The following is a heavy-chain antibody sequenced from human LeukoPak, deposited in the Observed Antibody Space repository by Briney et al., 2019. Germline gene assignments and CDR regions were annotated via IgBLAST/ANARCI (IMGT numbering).Heavy chain of an antibody. Sequence: GGSLRLSCKASGFIFSNHAMSWVRQAPGKGLEWVSAISGSGGSTYYADSVKGRFTISRDNSKNTLYLQMNSLRAEDTAVYYCAKTSKEKIAAAGMGPDYWGQGTLVTVSS. V-gene: IGHV3-23*01. CDR3: AKTSKEKIAAAGMGPDY. D-gene: IGHD6-13*01. CDR2: ISGSGGST. J-gene: IGHJ4*02. CDR1: GFIFSNHA.